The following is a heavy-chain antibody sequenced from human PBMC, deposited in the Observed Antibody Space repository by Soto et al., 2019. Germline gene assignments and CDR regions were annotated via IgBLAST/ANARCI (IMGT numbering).Heavy chain of an antibody. CDR3: AKGRTYPDTTGRYRSPYFDN. D-gene: IGHD3-22*01. Sequence: GGSLRLSCAVSGFTFSNYAMNWVRQAPGKGLEWVSIVSGSGHTTYYADSVKGRFTVSRDNSQNALYLQMNSLRDEDAAVYYCAKGRTYPDTTGRYRSPYFDNWGQGTLVTVSS. CDR1: GFTFSNYA. V-gene: IGHV3-23*01. J-gene: IGHJ4*02. CDR2: VSGSGHTT.